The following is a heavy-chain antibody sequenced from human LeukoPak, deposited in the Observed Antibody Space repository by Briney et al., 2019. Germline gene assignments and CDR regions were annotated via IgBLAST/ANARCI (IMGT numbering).Heavy chain of an antibody. Sequence: PGGSLRLSCAASGFTFSSYGMHWVRQAPGKGLEWVAFIRYDGSNKYYADSVKGRFTISRDNSKNTLYLQMNSLRAEDTAVYYCARTLMTTVTGGAFDIWGQGTMVTVSS. V-gene: IGHV3-30*02. CDR1: GFTFSSYG. D-gene: IGHD4-17*01. CDR2: IRYDGSNK. CDR3: ARTLMTTVTGGAFDI. J-gene: IGHJ3*02.